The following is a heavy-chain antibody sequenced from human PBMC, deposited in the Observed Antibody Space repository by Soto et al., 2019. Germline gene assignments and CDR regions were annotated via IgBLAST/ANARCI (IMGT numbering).Heavy chain of an antibody. CDR2: ISYDGSNK. CDR1: GFTFSSYA. CDR3: ARGGDIVVVVAANDY. Sequence: GGSLRLSCAASGFTFSSYAMHWVRQAPGKGLEWVAVISYDGSNKYYADSVKGRFTISRDNSKNALYLQMNSLRAEDTAVYYCARGGDIVVVVAANDYWGQGTLVTVSS. V-gene: IGHV3-30-3*01. J-gene: IGHJ4*02. D-gene: IGHD2-15*01.